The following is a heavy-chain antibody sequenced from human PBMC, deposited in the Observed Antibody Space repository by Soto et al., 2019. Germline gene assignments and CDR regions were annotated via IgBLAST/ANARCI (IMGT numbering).Heavy chain of an antibody. CDR2: IIGSGGST. Sequence: PGGSLRLSCAASGFTFNSYAMSWVRQAPGKGLEWVSTIIGSGGSTYYADSVKGRLSVSRDNSKNTLYLQMNSLRAEDTAVYYCAKDRNYYDSSGYDYWGQGTLVTVSS. V-gene: IGHV3-23*01. CDR1: GFTFNSYA. J-gene: IGHJ4*02. CDR3: AKDRNYYDSSGYDY. D-gene: IGHD3-22*01.